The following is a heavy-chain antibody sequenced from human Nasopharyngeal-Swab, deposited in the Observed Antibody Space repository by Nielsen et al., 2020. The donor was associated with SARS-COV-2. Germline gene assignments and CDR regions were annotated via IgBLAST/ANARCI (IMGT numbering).Heavy chain of an antibody. J-gene: IGHJ6*02. D-gene: IGHD1/OR15-1a*01. CDR1: GDAFSRFG. V-gene: IGHV1-69*13. CDR3: ARGKGTSYYYYYGMDV. CDR2: IIPAFGTP. Sequence: SVKVSCKASGDAFSRFGISWVRQAPGQGLEWMGDIIPAFGTPTYAQDSAQDLQGRVTISADESTSTAYMELSSLRSEDTAVYYCARGKGTSYYYYYGMDVWGQGTTVTVSS.